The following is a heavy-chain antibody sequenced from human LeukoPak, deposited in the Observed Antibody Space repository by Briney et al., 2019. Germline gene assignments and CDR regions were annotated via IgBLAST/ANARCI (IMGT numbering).Heavy chain of an antibody. V-gene: IGHV4-30-2*01. CDR2: IYHSGST. Sequence: SETLSLTCTVSGGSISSGGYYWSWIRQPPGKGLEWIGYIYHSGSTYYNPSLKSRVTISVDRSKNQFSLKLSSVTAADTAVYYCASLGNPIYWGQGTLVTVSS. CDR1: GGSISSGGYY. D-gene: IGHD1-14*01. J-gene: IGHJ4*02. CDR3: ASLGNPIY.